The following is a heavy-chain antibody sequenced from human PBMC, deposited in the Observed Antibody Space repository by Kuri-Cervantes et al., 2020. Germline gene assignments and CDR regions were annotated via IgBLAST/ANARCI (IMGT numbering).Heavy chain of an antibody. Sequence: GGSLRLSCTASGFPFSISGMNWVRQAPGKGLEWVSYISSSGSTIYYADSVKGRFTISRDNAKNSLYLQMNSLRDEDTAVYYCARGDGVDYWGQGTLVTVPS. V-gene: IGHV3-48*02. D-gene: IGHD4-17*01. CDR2: ISSSGSTI. J-gene: IGHJ4*02. CDR1: GFPFSISG. CDR3: ARGDGVDY.